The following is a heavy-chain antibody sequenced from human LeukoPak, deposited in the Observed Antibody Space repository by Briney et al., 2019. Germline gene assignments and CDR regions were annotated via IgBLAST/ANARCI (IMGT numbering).Heavy chain of an antibody. V-gene: IGHV1-69*05. Sequence: ASVKVSCKASGGTFSSYAISWVRQAPGQGLEWMGGIIPIFGTANYAQKFQGRVTMTRDTSISTAYMELSRLRSDDTAVYYCARVKGLWLDSHLHYWGQGTLVTVSS. CDR3: ARVKGLWLDSHLHY. CDR1: GGTFSSYA. CDR2: IIPIFGTA. D-gene: IGHD5-18*01. J-gene: IGHJ4*02.